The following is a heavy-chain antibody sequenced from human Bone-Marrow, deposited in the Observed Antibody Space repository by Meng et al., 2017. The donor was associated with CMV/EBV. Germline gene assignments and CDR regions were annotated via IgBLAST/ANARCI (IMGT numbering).Heavy chain of an antibody. CDR3: ARGGYGSSWPNRGYYYGMDV. J-gene: IGHJ6*02. Sequence: SVKVSCKASGGTFSSYAISWVRQAPGQGLEWMGGIIPIFGTANYAQKFQGRVTITTDESTSTAYMELSSLRSEDTAVYYCARGGYGSSWPNRGYYYGMDVWGQGTTVTVSS. CDR1: GGTFSSYA. V-gene: IGHV1-69*05. CDR2: IIPIFGTA. D-gene: IGHD6-13*01.